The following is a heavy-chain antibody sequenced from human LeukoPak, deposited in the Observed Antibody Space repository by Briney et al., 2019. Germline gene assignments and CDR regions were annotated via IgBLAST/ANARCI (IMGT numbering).Heavy chain of an antibody. CDR2: IRYDGSNK. CDR3: ARDGEMATPGGMDV. D-gene: IGHD5-24*01. V-gene: IGHV3-30*02. J-gene: IGHJ6*02. Sequence: GGSLRLSCAASGFTFSSYGMHWVRQAPGKGLEWVAFIRYDGSNKYYADSVKGRFTISRDNSKNTLYLQMNSLRAEDTAVYYCARDGEMATPGGMDVWGQGTTVTVSS. CDR1: GFTFSSYG.